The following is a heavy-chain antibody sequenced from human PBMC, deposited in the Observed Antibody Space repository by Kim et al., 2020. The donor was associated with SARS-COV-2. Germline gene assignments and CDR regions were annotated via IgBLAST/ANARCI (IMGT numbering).Heavy chain of an antibody. Sequence: GGSLRLSCAASGFTFSSYTMHWVRQAPGKGLEWVAVISYDGSNKYYADSVKGRFTISRDNSKNTLYLQMNSLRAEDTAVYYCARACWSGYSPDCYFDYWGQGTLVTVSS. CDR3: ARACWSGYSPDCYFDY. CDR1: GFTFSSYT. J-gene: IGHJ4*02. D-gene: IGHD3-3*01. V-gene: IGHV3-30-3*01. CDR2: ISYDGSNK.